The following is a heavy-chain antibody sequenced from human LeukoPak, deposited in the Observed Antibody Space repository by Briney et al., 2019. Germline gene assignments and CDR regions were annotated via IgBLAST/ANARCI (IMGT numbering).Heavy chain of an antibody. V-gene: IGHV1-46*01. D-gene: IGHD3-22*01. Sequence: ASLKVSCKASGYTFTNYYMQWVRQAPGQGLEWMGMINPGGGSTSYAQKFQGRVTMTRDTSTTTVYMELSSLRAEDTAVYYCATGGGSSGYFDYWGQGALVTVSS. CDR2: INPGGGST. J-gene: IGHJ4*02. CDR3: ATGGGSSGYFDY. CDR1: GYTFTNYY.